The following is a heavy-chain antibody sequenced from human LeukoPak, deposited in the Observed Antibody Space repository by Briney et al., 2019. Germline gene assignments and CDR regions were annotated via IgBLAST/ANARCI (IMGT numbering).Heavy chain of an antibody. CDR1: GGSISSSNW. J-gene: IGHJ4*02. CDR3: ARDKGGYDSKLWDY. D-gene: IGHD5-12*01. Sequence: SGTLSLTCAVSGGSISSSNWWSWVRQPPGKGLEWIGEIYHSGSTNYNPSLKSRVTISVDKSKNQFSLKLSSATAADTAVYYCARDKGGYDSKLWDYWGQGTLVTVSS. V-gene: IGHV4-4*02. CDR2: IYHSGST.